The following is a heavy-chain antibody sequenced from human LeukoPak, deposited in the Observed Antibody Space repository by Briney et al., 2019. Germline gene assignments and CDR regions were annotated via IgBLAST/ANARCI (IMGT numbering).Heavy chain of an antibody. D-gene: IGHD1/OR15-1a*01. Sequence: GGSLRLSCAASGFSFSNYGMQWVRQAPGKGLEWVAVIWYDGSNKFYGDSVKGRFTISRDNSKNTLYLQMNSLRAEDTAVYYCVKGNGNNNGVFDCWGQGTLVTVSS. CDR1: GFSFSNYG. J-gene: IGHJ4*02. CDR3: VKGNGNNNGVFDC. V-gene: IGHV3-33*03. CDR2: IWYDGSNK.